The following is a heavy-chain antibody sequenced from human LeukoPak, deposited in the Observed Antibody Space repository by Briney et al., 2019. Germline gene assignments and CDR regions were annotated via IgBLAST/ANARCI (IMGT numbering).Heavy chain of an antibody. CDR2: IYYSGST. D-gene: IGHD6-13*01. V-gene: IGHV4-59*08. Sequence: SETLSLTCTVSGGSISSYYWSWIRQPPGKGLEWIGYIYYSGSTNYNPSLKSRVTISVDTSKNQFSLKLCSVTAADTAVYYCARLPYSSSRGAFDIWGQGTMVTVSS. J-gene: IGHJ3*02. CDR3: ARLPYSSSRGAFDI. CDR1: GGSISSYY.